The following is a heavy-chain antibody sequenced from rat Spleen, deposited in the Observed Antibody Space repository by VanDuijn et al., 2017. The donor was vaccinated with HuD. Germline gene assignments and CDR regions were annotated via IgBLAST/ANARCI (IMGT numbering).Heavy chain of an antibody. Sequence: EVQLVESGGGLVQPGNSLKLSCAASGFTFSDYAMAWVRQSPKKGLEWVATISYDGSSTYYRDSVGGRFTISRDNAKSALYLQMGSLRSEDTATYYCASGLYNWFTYWGQGTLVTVSS. CDR2: ISYDGSST. CDR3: ASGLYNWFTY. J-gene: IGHJ3*01. V-gene: IGHV5-17*01. CDR1: GFTFSDYA.